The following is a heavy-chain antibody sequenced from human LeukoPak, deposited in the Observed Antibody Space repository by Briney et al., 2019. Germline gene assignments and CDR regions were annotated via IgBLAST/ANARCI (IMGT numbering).Heavy chain of an antibody. CDR3: ARSPTDADDILIWFDP. V-gene: IGHV1-69*05. D-gene: IGHD3-9*01. J-gene: IGHJ5*02. CDR2: IIPIFGTA. Sequence: SVKVSCKASGGTFSSYAISWVRQAPGQGLEWMGGIIPIFGTATYAQKFQGRVTITTDESTSTAYMELSSLRSEDTAVYYCARSPTDADDILIWFDPWGQGTLVTVSS. CDR1: GGTFSSYA.